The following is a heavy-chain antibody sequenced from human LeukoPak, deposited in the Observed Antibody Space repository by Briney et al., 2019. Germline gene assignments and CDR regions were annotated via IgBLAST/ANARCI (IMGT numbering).Heavy chain of an antibody. D-gene: IGHD2-2*02. Sequence: SETLSLTCAVSGYSISSGYYWGWIRPPPGKGLEWIGSLYHSGSTYYNPSLKSRVTISVDTPKNQFSLKLSSVTAADTAVYYCARATGYCSSTSCYNYFDYWGQGTLVTVSS. V-gene: IGHV4-38-2*01. CDR3: ARATGYCSSTSCYNYFDY. CDR2: LYHSGST. CDR1: GYSISSGYY. J-gene: IGHJ4*02.